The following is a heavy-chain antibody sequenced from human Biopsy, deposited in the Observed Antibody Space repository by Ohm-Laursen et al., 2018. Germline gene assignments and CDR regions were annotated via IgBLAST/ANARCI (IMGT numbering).Heavy chain of an antibody. CDR3: ARGSFAPDF. CDR1: GFTFSDYY. V-gene: IGHV3-11*01. D-gene: IGHD2/OR15-2a*01. CDR2: ISSRTNTI. Sequence: GSLRLSCSASGFTFSDYYMSWIRQAPGKGLKWVSYISSRTNTIYYADSVKGRFTISRDNAKNPLYLQMNRLRAEDTAVYYCARGSFAPDFWGQGTLVTVSS. J-gene: IGHJ4*02.